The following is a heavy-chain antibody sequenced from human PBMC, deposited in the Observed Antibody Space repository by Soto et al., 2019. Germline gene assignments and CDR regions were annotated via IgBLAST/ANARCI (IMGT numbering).Heavy chain of an antibody. Sequence: GGTLRLSCAASGFTFSSYAMSCFRQAPGKGLEWGAAISGSGGSTYYADSVTGRVTISGDNSKNKLYLQMNSLSAEDTAVYYCAKAVAVAGTEGVFSYYYYGMDVFGQGTTVTVSS. D-gene: IGHD6-19*01. V-gene: IGHV3-23*01. CDR1: GFTFSSYA. CDR2: ISGSGGST. J-gene: IGHJ6*01. CDR3: AKAVAVAGTEGVFSYYYYGMDV.